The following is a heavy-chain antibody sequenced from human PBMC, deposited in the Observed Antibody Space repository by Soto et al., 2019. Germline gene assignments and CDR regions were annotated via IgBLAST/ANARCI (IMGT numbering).Heavy chain of an antibody. Sequence: GESLKISCKGSGYTFTSYWIGWVRQMPGKGLEGMGIIYPGDSDTRYSPSFQGQVTISADKSISTAYLQWSSLKAADTAMYSCSSQEVARKPVGAFDIWGQGTLV. D-gene: IGHD5-12*01. CDR2: IYPGDSDT. V-gene: IGHV5-51*01. CDR3: SSQEVARKPVGAFDI. CDR1: GYTFTSYW. J-gene: IGHJ3*02.